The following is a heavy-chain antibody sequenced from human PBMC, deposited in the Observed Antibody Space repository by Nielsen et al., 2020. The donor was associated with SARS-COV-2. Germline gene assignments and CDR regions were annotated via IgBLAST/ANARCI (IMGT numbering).Heavy chain of an antibody. CDR3: TKDISGSYSRGLDY. D-gene: IGHD1-26*01. Sequence: GGSLRLSCAASGFTFSSYGMHWVRQAPGKGLEWVAVIWYDGSNKYYADSVKGRFTISRDNAKKSLYLQMSSLRDEDTALYYCTKDISGSYSRGLDYWGQGTPVTVSS. V-gene: IGHV3-33*03. CDR2: IWYDGSNK. CDR1: GFTFSSYG. J-gene: IGHJ4*02.